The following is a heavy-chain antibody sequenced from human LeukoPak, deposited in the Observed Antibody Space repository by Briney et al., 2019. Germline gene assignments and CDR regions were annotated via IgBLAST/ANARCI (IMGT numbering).Heavy chain of an antibody. V-gene: IGHV4-31*03. CDR3: AREFRGYSYGYVDFDY. J-gene: IGHJ4*02. D-gene: IGHD5-18*01. CDR2: IYYSGST. Sequence: SQTLSLTCTVSAGSISSGGYYWSWIRQHPGKGLEWIGYIYYSGSTYYNPSLKSRVTISVDTSKNQFSLKLSSVTAADTAVYYCAREFRGYSYGYVDFDYWGQGTLVTVSS. CDR1: AGSISSGGYY.